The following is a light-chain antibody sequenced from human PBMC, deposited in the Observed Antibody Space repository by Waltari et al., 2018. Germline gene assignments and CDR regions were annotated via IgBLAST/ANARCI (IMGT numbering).Light chain of an antibody. CDR2: DNH. J-gene: IGLJ3*02. V-gene: IGLV1-51*01. CDR3: GTWDTTLSVGV. Sequence: QSVLTQPPSVSAAPGQTVAISCSGSHSHIGRNYVSWYQQLPGTAPKLVIYDNHKRPSGIPDRFSGSKSDTSATLDITGLQAGDEAHYYCGTWDTTLSVGVFGGGTKLTVL. CDR1: HSHIGRNY.